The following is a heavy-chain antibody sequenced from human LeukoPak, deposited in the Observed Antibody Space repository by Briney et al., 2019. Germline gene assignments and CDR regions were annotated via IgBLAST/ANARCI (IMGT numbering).Heavy chain of an antibody. D-gene: IGHD7-27*01. CDR2: IRYDGSNK. Sequence: GGSLRLSCAASGFIFSNYGMHWVRQAPGKGLEWVAFIRYDGSNKYYADSVKGRFTISRDNSKNTLYLQMNSLRAKDTAVYYCARGLNWETYWGQGTLVSVSS. V-gene: IGHV3-30*02. CDR1: GFIFSNYG. CDR3: ARGLNWETY. J-gene: IGHJ4*02.